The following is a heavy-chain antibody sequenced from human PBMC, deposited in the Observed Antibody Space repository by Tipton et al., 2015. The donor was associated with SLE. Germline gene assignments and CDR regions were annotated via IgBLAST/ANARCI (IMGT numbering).Heavy chain of an antibody. Sequence: TLSLTCAVSGYSISSSYYWSWIRQPPGKGLEWIGYIYYSGSTNYNPSLKSRVTVSVDTSKNQFSLKLSSVTAADTAVYYCAGGGGDILRVGWFDPWGQGTLVTVSS. D-gene: IGHD3-3*01. J-gene: IGHJ5*02. CDR3: AGGGGDILRVGWFDP. CDR2: IYYSGST. CDR1: GYSISSSYY. V-gene: IGHV4-61*01.